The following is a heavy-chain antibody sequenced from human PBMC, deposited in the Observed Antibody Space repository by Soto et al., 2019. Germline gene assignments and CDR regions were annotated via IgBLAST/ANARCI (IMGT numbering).Heavy chain of an antibody. CDR3: ASSLLILHYGMDV. V-gene: IGHV1-69*13. D-gene: IGHD3-3*01. Sequence: GASVKVSCKASGGTFSSYAISWVRQAPGQGLEWMGGIIPIFGTANYAQKFQGRVTITADESTSTAYMELSSLRSEDTAVYYCASSLLILHYGMDVWGQGTTVTVSS. CDR2: IIPIFGTA. J-gene: IGHJ6*02. CDR1: GGTFSSYA.